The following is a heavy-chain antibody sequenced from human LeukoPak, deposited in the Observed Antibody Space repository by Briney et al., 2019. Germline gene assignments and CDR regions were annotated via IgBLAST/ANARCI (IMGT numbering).Heavy chain of an antibody. D-gene: IGHD3-3*01. Sequence: ASVKVSCKASGGTFSSYAISWVRQAPGQGLEWMGGIIPIFGTAIYAQKFQGRVTITADESTSTAYMELSSLRSEDTAVYYCARDGTDYGFWSGYFIWGQGTMVTVSS. CDR3: ARDGTDYGFWSGYFI. CDR1: GGTFSSYA. V-gene: IGHV1-69*13. J-gene: IGHJ3*02. CDR2: IIPIFGTA.